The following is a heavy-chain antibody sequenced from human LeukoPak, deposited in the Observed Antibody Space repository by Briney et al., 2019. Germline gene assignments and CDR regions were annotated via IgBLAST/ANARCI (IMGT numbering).Heavy chain of an antibody. D-gene: IGHD5-12*01. Sequence: PGGSLRLSCAASGFIFSAYWMTWVRQAPGKGLEWVANIKQDGSEKYYVDSVKGRFTISRDNAKNSLYLQMNSLRAEDTAVYYCARPTVATGVDAFDIWGQGTMVTVSS. CDR2: IKQDGSEK. CDR3: ARPTVATGVDAFDI. V-gene: IGHV3-7*01. CDR1: GFIFSAYW. J-gene: IGHJ3*02.